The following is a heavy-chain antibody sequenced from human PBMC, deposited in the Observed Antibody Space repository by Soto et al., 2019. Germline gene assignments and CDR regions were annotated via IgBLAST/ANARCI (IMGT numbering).Heavy chain of an antibody. D-gene: IGHD3-10*01. CDR3: AKNQRFELLTLDTPKCLDP. V-gene: IGHV3-23*01. J-gene: IGHJ5*02. Sequence: GGSLRLSCAASGFIFENFGMSWVRQAPGKGLEWISSISGSGFKKYYADSVKGRFTISRDNSKSTVYLELNNLSAEDTAVYHCAKNQRFELLTLDTPKCLDPWGQGSVVTVSS. CDR1: GFIFENFG. CDR2: ISGSGFKK.